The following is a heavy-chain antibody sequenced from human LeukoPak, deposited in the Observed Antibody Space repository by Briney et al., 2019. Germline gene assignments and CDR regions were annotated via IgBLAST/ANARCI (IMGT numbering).Heavy chain of an antibody. CDR3: ARGNNGVGYSYGFGNYFDY. D-gene: IGHD5-18*01. CDR2: ISGSGGST. J-gene: IGHJ4*02. CDR1: GFTFSSYA. V-gene: IGHV3-23*01. Sequence: GGSLRLSCAASGFTFSSYAMSWVRQAPGKGLEWVSAISGSGGSTYYADSVKGRFTISRDNSKNTLYLQMNSLRAEDTAVYYCARGNNGVGYSYGFGNYFDYWGQGTLVTVSS.